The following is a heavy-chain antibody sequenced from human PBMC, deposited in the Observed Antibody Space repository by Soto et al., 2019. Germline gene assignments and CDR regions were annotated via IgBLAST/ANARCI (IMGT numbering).Heavy chain of an antibody. V-gene: IGHV3-64D*06. J-gene: IGHJ4*02. CDR2: ISSNGGST. D-gene: IGHD3-22*01. Sequence: SLRLSCSASGFTFSSYAMHWVRQAPGKGLEYVSAISSNGGSTYYADSVKGRFTISRDNSKNTLYLQMSSLRAEDTAVYYCVKELEYYYDSSGPFLWGQGTLVTVSS. CDR3: VKELEYYYDSSGPFL. CDR1: GFTFSSYA.